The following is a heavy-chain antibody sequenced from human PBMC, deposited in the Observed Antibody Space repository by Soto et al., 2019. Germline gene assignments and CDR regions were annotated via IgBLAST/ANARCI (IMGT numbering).Heavy chain of an antibody. J-gene: IGHJ4*02. CDR2: INPNSGGT. Sequence: SVKVSCKASAYTFTGYYMHWVRQAPGQGLEWMGWINPNSGGTNYAQKFQGRVTMTRDTSISTAYMELSRLRSDDTAVYYCARSYNWNYMARSWGQGTLVTASS. V-gene: IGHV1-2*02. CDR3: ARSYNWNYMARS. D-gene: IGHD1-7*01. CDR1: AYTFTGYY.